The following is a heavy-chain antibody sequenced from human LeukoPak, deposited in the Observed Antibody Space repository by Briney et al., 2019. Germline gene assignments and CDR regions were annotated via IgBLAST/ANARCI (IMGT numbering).Heavy chain of an antibody. CDR2: INPNSGGT. Sequence: ASVKVSCKASGYTFTGYYMHWVRQAPGQGLEWMGWINPNSGGTNYAQKFRGRVTMTRDTSISTAYMELSRLRSDDTAVYYCARVEVGGYYYYMDVWGKGTTVTVSS. CDR3: ARVEVGGYYYYMDV. CDR1: GYTFTGYY. J-gene: IGHJ6*03. V-gene: IGHV1-2*02.